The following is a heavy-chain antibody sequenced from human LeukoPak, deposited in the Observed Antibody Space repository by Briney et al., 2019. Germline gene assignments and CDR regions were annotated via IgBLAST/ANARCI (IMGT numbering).Heavy chain of an antibody. CDR3: AREFSGITYDY. CDR2: SIPMFGTT. D-gene: IGHD3-10*01. Sequence: SVKVSCKSSGGTFSSSAINWVRQAPGQGLEWMGGSIPMFGTTKYAQKFQGRVTITADESTSTAYMELRSLRSDDTAVYYCAREFSGITYDYWGQGTLVTVSS. CDR1: GGTFSSSA. J-gene: IGHJ4*02. V-gene: IGHV1-69*01.